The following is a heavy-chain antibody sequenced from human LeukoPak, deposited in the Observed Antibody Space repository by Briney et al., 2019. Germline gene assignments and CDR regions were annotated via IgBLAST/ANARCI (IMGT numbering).Heavy chain of an antibody. CDR3: ARGIRFLEWEPYYMDV. CDR2: INSDGSST. J-gene: IGHJ6*03. CDR1: GFTFSSYW. Sequence: PGGSLRLSCAASGFTFSSYWMHWVRQAPGKGLVWVSRINSDGSSTSCADSVKGRFTISRDNAKNTLYLQMNSLRAEDTAVYYCARGIRFLEWEPYYMDVWGKGTTVTVSS. V-gene: IGHV3-74*01. D-gene: IGHD3-3*01.